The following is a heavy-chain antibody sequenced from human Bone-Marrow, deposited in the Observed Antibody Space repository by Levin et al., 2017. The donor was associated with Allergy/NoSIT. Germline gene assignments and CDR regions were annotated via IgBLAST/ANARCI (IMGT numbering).Heavy chain of an antibody. CDR2: IIPIFGTA. Sequence: SVKVSCKASGGTFSSYAISWVRQAPGQGLEWMGGIIPIFGTANYAQKFQGRVTITADESTSTAYMELSSLRSEDTAVYYCASSVADYGGNVHDYWGQGTLVTVSS. V-gene: IGHV1-69*13. D-gene: IGHD4-23*01. CDR3: ASSVADYGGNVHDY. CDR1: GGTFSSYA. J-gene: IGHJ4*02.